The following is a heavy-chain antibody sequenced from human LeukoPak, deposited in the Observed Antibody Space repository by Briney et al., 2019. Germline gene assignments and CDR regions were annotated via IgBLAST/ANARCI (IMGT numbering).Heavy chain of an antibody. CDR2: ISASGGYT. Sequence: PSGTLSLTCAVSGGSITSGNWWSWVRQAPGKGLEWVSAISASGGYTYYADSVKGRFTISRDNSKNTLYLQMNSLRAEDTAIYYCASKLKDTVSSTYPLDYWGQGTLVTVSS. D-gene: IGHD4-17*01. J-gene: IGHJ4*02. CDR1: GGSITSGN. CDR3: ASKLKDTVSSTYPLDY. V-gene: IGHV3-23*01.